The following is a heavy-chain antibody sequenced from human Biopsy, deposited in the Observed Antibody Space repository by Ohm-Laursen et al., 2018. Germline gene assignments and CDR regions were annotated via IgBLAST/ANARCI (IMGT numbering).Heavy chain of an antibody. D-gene: IGHD1-26*01. J-gene: IGHJ4*02. CDR2: IIPMFGTA. V-gene: IGHV1-69*01. Sequence: SSVKVSCKAPGGTFSNYGVNWVRQAPGQGLEWLGGIIPMFGTANYAQMFQGRVTISADESTSTSYMELSSLTTEDTAIYYCARGPHSGSHSCFDYWGRGTLVTVSS. CDR1: GGTFSNYG. CDR3: ARGPHSGSHSCFDY.